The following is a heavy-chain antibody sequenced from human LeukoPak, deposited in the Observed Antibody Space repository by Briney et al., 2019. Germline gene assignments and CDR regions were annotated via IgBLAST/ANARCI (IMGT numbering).Heavy chain of an antibody. V-gene: IGHV3-7*01. CDR2: IKQDGSEK. J-gene: IGHJ5*02. CDR3: ARDPLYRSSTSCYPNTYNWFDP. D-gene: IGHD2-2*01. CDR1: GFTFSSYW. Sequence: GGSLRLSCAASGFTFSSYWMSWVRQAPGKGLEWVANIKQDGSEKYYVDSVKGRFTISRDNAKNSLYLQMNSLRAEDTAVYYCARDPLYRSSTSCYPNTYNWFDPWGQGTLVTVSS.